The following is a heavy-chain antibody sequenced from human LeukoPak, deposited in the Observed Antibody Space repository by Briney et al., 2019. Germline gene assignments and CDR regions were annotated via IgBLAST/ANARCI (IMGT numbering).Heavy chain of an antibody. CDR2: IYTSGST. D-gene: IGHD3-22*01. CDR3: ARGLRGGVTYYYDSSGYFDY. V-gene: IGHV4-61*02. J-gene: IGHJ4*02. Sequence: SQTLSLTXTVSGGSISSGSYYWSWIRQPAGNGLEWIGRIYTSGSTNYNPSLKSRVTISVDTSKNQFSLKLSSVTAADTAVNYCARGLRGGVTYYYDSSGYFDYWGQGTLVTVSS. CDR1: GGSISSGSYY.